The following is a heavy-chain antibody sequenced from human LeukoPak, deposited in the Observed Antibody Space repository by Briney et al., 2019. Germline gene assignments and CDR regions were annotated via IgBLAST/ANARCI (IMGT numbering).Heavy chain of an antibody. CDR1: GGSISSYY. D-gene: IGHD4-17*01. V-gene: IGHV4-4*07. CDR3: ARVFASTTVTTRYYYYMDV. J-gene: IGHJ6*03. Sequence: SETLSLTCTVSGGSISSYYWSWIRQPAGKGLEWIGRIYTSGSTNYNPSLKSRVTMSVDTSKNQFSLKLSSVTAADTAVYYCARVFASTTVTTRYYYYMDVWGKGTTVTVSS. CDR2: IYTSGST.